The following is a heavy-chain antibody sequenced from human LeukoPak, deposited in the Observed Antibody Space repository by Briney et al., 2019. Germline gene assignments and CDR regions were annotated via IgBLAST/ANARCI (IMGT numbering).Heavy chain of an antibody. V-gene: IGHV3-53*01. D-gene: IGHD3-22*01. Sequence: GGSLRLSCAVSGFTVSSNYMNWVRQAPGKGLEWVSIIYSGVNTYYADSVKGRFTFSRDNSKKTLFLHMSSLRADDTAVYFCAKAQGGVVLTTADYWGQGILVTVSS. J-gene: IGHJ4*02. CDR2: IYSGVNT. CDR1: GFTVSSNY. CDR3: AKAQGGVVLTTADY.